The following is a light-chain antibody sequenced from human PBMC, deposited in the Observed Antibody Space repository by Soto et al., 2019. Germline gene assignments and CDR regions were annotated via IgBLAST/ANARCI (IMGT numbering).Light chain of an antibody. CDR3: QQSYITPRK. J-gene: IGKJ1*01. Sequence: DIQMTQSPSSLSASVGDRVTITCRTSLNITTYLNWYQQKPGKAPKLLIYTTSALQSGVPSRFSGSGSGTDFTLTISSLQPEDFAIYSCQQSYITPRKFGQGTKVDIK. CDR1: LNITTY. CDR2: TTS. V-gene: IGKV1-39*01.